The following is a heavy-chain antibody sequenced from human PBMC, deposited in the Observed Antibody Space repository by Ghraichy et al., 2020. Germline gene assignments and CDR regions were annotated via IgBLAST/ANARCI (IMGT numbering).Heavy chain of an antibody. D-gene: IGHD6-13*01. CDR2: IKYDGSGK. J-gene: IGHJ3*01. CDR1: GFTFSSYW. Sequence: GGSLRLSCAASGFTFSSYWMSWVRQAPGKGLEWVANIKYDGSGKYYVDSVKGRFTISRANAKNSLYLQMNSLRAEDTAVYYCVRDLFRRQQLTFDVWGQGKMVTVSS. V-gene: IGHV3-7*01. CDR3: VRDLFRRQQLTFDV.